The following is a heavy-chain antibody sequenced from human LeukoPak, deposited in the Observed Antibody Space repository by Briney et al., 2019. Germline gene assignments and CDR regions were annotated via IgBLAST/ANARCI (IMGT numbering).Heavy chain of an antibody. D-gene: IGHD3-3*01. V-gene: IGHV1-2*02. CDR3: ATLGSGITIFGVVITWFDP. CDR1: GYTFTGYY. Sequence: EASVKVSCKASGYTFTGYYMHWVRQAPGQGLEWMGWINPNSGGTNYAQKFQGRVTMTRDTSISTAYMELSNLRSEDTAVYYCATLGSGITIFGVVITWFDPWGQGTLVTVSS. J-gene: IGHJ5*02. CDR2: INPNSGGT.